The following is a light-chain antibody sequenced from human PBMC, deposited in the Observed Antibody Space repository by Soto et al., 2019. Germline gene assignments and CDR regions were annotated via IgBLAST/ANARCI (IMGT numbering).Light chain of an antibody. CDR3: QQYHNWPIT. V-gene: IGKV3-15*01. CDR2: DAS. J-gene: IGKJ5*01. Sequence: EIVLTQSPGTLSLSPGERATLSCRASQSISSNDLAWHQQKPGQAPRILMYDASTRATGISARFSGSGSGTEFTLTISSLQSEDFAVYYCQQYHNWPITFGQGTRLEIK. CDR1: QSISSN.